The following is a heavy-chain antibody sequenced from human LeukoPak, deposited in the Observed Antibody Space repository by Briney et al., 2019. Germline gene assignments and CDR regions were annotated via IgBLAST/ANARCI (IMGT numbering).Heavy chain of an antibody. J-gene: IGHJ5*02. Sequence: GASVKVSCKASGYTFTGYYMHWVRQAPGQGLEWMGWINPNSGGTNYGQKFQGRVTMTRDTSISTAYMELSRLRSDDTAVYYCAEGGTIFGVVDDNWFDPWGQGTLVTVSS. CDR1: GYTFTGYY. CDR2: INPNSGGT. CDR3: AEGGTIFGVVDDNWFDP. V-gene: IGHV1-2*02. D-gene: IGHD3-3*01.